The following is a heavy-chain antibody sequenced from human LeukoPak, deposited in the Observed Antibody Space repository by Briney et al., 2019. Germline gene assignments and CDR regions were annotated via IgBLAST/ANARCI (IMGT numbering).Heavy chain of an antibody. V-gene: IGHV3-30*03. J-gene: IGHJ4*02. CDR1: GFTFSGYG. Sequence: PGGSLRLSCAASGFTFSGYGMHWVRQAPGKGLEWVAVISYDGSNKDYGDSVKGRFTISRDNAKNSLYLQMNSLRAEDTAVYYCAREYYYDSSGLAYWGQGTLVTVSS. CDR2: ISYDGSNK. CDR3: AREYYYDSSGLAY. D-gene: IGHD3-22*01.